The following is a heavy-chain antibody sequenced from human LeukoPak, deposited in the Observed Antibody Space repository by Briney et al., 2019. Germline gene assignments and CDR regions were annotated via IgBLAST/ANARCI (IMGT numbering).Heavy chain of an antibody. Sequence: PGGSLRLSCAASGFTFSSYAMSWVRQAPGKGLEWVSAISGSGGSTYYADSVKGRFTISRDNSKNTLYLQMNSLRAEDTAVYYCAREILCGGDCYDAFDIWGQGTMVTVSS. D-gene: IGHD2-21*02. CDR2: ISGSGGST. V-gene: IGHV3-23*01. J-gene: IGHJ3*02. CDR1: GFTFSSYA. CDR3: AREILCGGDCYDAFDI.